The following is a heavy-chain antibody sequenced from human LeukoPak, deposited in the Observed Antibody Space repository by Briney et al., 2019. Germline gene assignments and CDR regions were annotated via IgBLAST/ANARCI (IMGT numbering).Heavy chain of an antibody. D-gene: IGHD3-10*01. CDR2: ISGSGGST. V-gene: IGHV3-23*01. J-gene: IGHJ4*02. Sequence: GGSLRLSCAASGFTFSNAWMSWVRQAPGKGLEWVSAISGSGGSTYYADSVKGRFTISRDNSKNTLYLQMNSLRAEDTAVYYCAKDARITMVRGTEIDYWGQGTLVTVSS. CDR3: AKDARITMVRGTEIDY. CDR1: GFTFSNAW.